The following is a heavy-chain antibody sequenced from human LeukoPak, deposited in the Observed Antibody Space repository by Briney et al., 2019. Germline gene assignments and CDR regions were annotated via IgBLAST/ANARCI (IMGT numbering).Heavy chain of an antibody. V-gene: IGHV3-74*01. J-gene: IGHJ4*02. CDR2: INSDGSST. Sequence: GGSLRLSCTASGFTFSNFWMGWVRQAPGKGLVWVSRINSDGSSTSYADTVKGRFTVSRDNAKNTLYLQMNSLRAEDTAVYYCARSGYYYDSSDLIDYWGQGTLVTVSS. CDR3: ARSGYYYDSSDLIDY. CDR1: GFTFSNFW. D-gene: IGHD3-22*01.